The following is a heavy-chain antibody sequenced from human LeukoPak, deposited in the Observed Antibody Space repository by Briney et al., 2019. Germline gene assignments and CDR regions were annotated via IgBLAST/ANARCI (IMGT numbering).Heavy chain of an antibody. Sequence: HPGGSLRLSCAASGFTFSSYWMSWVRQAPGKGLEWVANIKQDGSEKYYVDSVKGRFTISRDNAKNSLYLQMNSLRAEDTAVYYCAREAYYYDSSGYPDAFDIWGQGTMVTVSS. V-gene: IGHV3-7*01. CDR2: IKQDGSEK. D-gene: IGHD3-22*01. CDR1: GFTFSSYW. J-gene: IGHJ3*02. CDR3: AREAYYYDSSGYPDAFDI.